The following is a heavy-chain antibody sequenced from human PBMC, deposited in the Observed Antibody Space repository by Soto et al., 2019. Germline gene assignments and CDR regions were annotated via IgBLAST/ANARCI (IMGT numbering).Heavy chain of an antibody. D-gene: IGHD6-19*01. J-gene: IGHJ4*02. CDR1: GFTVSSYA. CDR3: AREREGGGLVISHDCDD. CDR2: ISYDGSNK. Sequence: QVQLVESGGGVVQPGRSLRLSCAASGFTVSSYAMHWVRQAPGKGLEWVAVISYDGSNKYYADSVKGRFTISRDNSKNTLYLKMNSRGAGATAVYYWAREREGGGLVISHDCDDWGQGTLVTVSS. V-gene: IGHV3-30-3*01.